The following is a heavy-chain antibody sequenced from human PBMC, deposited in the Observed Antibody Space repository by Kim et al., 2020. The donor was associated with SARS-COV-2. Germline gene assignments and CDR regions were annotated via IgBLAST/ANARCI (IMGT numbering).Heavy chain of an antibody. CDR1: GFTFSSYS. Sequence: GGSLRLSCAASGFTFSSYSMNWVRQAPGKGLEWVSYISSSSSTIYYADSVKGRFTISRDNAKNSLYLQMNSLRAEDTAVYYCARGRRAWVAASENYYYYYGMDVWGQGTTVTVSS. J-gene: IGHJ6*02. CDR3: ARGRRAWVAASENYYYYYGMDV. D-gene: IGHD2-15*01. CDR2: ISSSSSTI. V-gene: IGHV3-48*04.